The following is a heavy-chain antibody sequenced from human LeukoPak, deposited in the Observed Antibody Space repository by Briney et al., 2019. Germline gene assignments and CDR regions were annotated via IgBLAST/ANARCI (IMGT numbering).Heavy chain of an antibody. J-gene: IGHJ4*02. CDR3: TRYNNDHFDY. CDR2: IAYDGSRA. CDR1: GFTFGGYG. V-gene: IGHV3-33*01. D-gene: IGHD1-14*01. Sequence: PGRSLRLSCAGSGFTFGGYGMHWFRQTPGKGLEWVAVIAYDGSRALYADSVKGRFTISRDNSKNTMSVQMDDLRAEDTAVYYCTRYNNDHFDYWGQGTLVTVSS.